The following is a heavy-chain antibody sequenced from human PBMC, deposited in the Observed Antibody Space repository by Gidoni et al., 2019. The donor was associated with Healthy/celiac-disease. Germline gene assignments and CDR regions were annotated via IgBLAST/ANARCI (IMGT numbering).Heavy chain of an antibody. V-gene: IGHV1-46*03. D-gene: IGHD3-22*01. CDR1: GYTFTRYY. J-gene: IGHJ6*02. Sequence: QVQLVQSGAEVKQPGASVKVSCKASGYTFTRYYMHWVRQAPGQGLEWMGIINPSGGSTSYAQKFQGRVTMTRDTSTSTVYMELSSLRSEDTAVYYCAREYYYDSSGYFFDFLIEYGMDVWGQGTTVTVSS. CDR2: INPSGGST. CDR3: AREYYYDSSGYFFDFLIEYGMDV.